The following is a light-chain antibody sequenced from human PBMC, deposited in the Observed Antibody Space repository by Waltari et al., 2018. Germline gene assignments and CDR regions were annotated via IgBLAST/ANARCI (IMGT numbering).Light chain of an antibody. V-gene: IGKV3-11*01. J-gene: IGKJ3*01. CDR2: DAS. CDR1: QSVGSY. Sequence: EIVLTQSPATLSLSPGERATLSCRASQSVGSYLAWYQQKPGPSPRLLIYDASNRATGIPARFSGSGSGTDFTLTISSLEPEDFAVYFCQRRGHWPPEATFGPGTKVDIK. CDR3: QRRGHWPPEAT.